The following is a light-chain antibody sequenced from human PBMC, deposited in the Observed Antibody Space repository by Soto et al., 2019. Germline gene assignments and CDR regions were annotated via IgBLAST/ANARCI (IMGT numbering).Light chain of an antibody. CDR1: NSNIGRNN. V-gene: IGLV1-44*01. Sequence: QSVLTQPPSASETPGQRVTFSCSGSNSNIGRNNVNWYLHLPGTAPKLLIYSNNQRPSGVPDRFSGSKSGTSASLAISGLQSEDEADYYCAAWDDSLKGLVFGTGTKVTVL. J-gene: IGLJ1*01. CDR3: AAWDDSLKGLV. CDR2: SNN.